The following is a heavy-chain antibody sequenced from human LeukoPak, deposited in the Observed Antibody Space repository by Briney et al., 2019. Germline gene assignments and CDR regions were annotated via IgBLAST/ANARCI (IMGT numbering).Heavy chain of an antibody. CDR1: GGSFSGYY. D-gene: IGHD1-14*01. CDR3: ARDEPATAFDY. Sequence: PSETLSLTCAVYGGSFSGYYWSWIRQPPGKGLEWIGEINHSGSTNYNPSLKSRVTISVDTSKNQFSLKLSSVTAADTVVYYCARDEPATAFDYWGQGTLVTVSS. V-gene: IGHV4-34*01. J-gene: IGHJ4*02. CDR2: INHSGST.